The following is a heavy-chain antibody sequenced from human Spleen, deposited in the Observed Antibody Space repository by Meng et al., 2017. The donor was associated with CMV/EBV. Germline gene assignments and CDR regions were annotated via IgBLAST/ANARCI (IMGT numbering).Heavy chain of an antibody. Sequence: SETLSLTCAVYGGSFSDYYWNWIRQPPGKGLEWIGENNQSGTTNYNPSLKSRVTISVDSSKKQFSLKLSSVTAADTAVYYCARVLRSRVGAPLLGAFDIWGQGTMVTVSS. J-gene: IGHJ3*02. D-gene: IGHD1-26*01. CDR2: NNQSGTT. CDR3: ARVLRSRVGAPLLGAFDI. CDR1: GGSFSDYY. V-gene: IGHV4-34*01.